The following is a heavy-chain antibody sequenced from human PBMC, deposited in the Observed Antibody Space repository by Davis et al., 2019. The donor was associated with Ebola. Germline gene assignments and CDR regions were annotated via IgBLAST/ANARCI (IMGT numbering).Heavy chain of an antibody. Sequence: GESLKISCAASGITFSSCAMHWVRQAPGKGLEWLAIISYDGSKKNYADSVEGRFSISRDNSENTLYLQMNSLREEDTAVYYCARVIEVTNYYFYGMDVWGQGTTVTVSS. CDR3: ARVIEVTNYYFYGMDV. CDR2: ISYDGSKK. CDR1: GITFSSCA. V-gene: IGHV3-30*04. D-gene: IGHD3-22*01. J-gene: IGHJ6*02.